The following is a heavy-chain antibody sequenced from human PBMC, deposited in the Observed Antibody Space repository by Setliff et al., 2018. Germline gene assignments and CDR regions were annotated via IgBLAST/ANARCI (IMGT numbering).Heavy chain of an antibody. J-gene: IGHJ6*03. Sequence: SETLSLTCTVSNGSISSGNYFWGWIRQPPGKGLEWMGSIFYTGSTYYSPSLKSRVTMSIDTSKNQFSLNLTSVTAADTAIYYCARGGGPVLPNYYYFNYMDVWGKGTTVTVSS. V-gene: IGHV4-39*01. CDR1: NGSISSGNYF. CDR2: IFYTGST. D-gene: IGHD6-19*01. CDR3: ARGGGPVLPNYYYFNYMDV.